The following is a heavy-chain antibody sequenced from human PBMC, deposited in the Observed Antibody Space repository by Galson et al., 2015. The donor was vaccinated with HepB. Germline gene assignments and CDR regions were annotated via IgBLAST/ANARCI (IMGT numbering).Heavy chain of an antibody. CDR2: ISYDGSNK. D-gene: IGHD3-22*01. V-gene: IGHV3-30*18. CDR3: AKDRQLLLQGYFDY. J-gene: IGHJ4*02. Sequence: SLRLSCAASGFTFSSYGMHWVRQAPGKGLEWVAVISYDGSNKYYADSVKGRFTISRDNSKNTLYLQMNSLRAEDTAVYYCAKDRQLLLQGYFDYWGQGTLVTVSS. CDR1: GFTFSSYG.